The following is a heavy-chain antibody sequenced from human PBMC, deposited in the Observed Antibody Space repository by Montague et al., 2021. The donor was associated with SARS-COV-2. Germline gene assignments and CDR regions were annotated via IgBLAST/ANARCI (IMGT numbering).Heavy chain of an antibody. CDR1: GGSFSEYY. CDR2: FNYTGST. Sequence: SETLSLTCTVFGGSFSEYYWTWIRRSPGKGLEWIGEFNYTGSTNYNPSLKSRVTISVDTSKKHFSLKLTSMTAADTAIYYCARGLLRYFFDWGQGTTVTVSS. D-gene: IGHD3-9*01. CDR3: ARGLLRYFFD. J-gene: IGHJ6*02. V-gene: IGHV4-34*01.